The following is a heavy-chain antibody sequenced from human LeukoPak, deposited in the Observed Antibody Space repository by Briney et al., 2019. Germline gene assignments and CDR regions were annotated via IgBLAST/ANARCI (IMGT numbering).Heavy chain of an antibody. V-gene: IGHV3-7*01. Sequence: PGGSLRLSCAASGFTFSSYWMSWVRQAPGKGLEWVANIKQDGSEKYYVDSVKGRFTISRDNAKNSLYLQMNSLRAEDTAVYYCARGYCSSTSCYGHYFDYWGQGTLVTVSS. J-gene: IGHJ4*02. D-gene: IGHD2-2*01. CDR1: GFTFSSYW. CDR3: ARGYCSSTSCYGHYFDY. CDR2: IKQDGSEK.